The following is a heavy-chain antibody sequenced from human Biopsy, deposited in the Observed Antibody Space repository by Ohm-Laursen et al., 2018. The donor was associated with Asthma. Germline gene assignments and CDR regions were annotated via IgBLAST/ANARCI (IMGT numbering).Heavy chain of an antibody. J-gene: IGHJ5*02. D-gene: IGHD4-17*01. CDR3: AKVGHGYGDYVGYLDP. CDR1: GFTFSTYG. CDR2: ISYDGFNK. V-gene: IGHV3-30*18. Sequence: SLRLSCTASGFTFSTYGMHWVRQAPGKGLEWVAVISYDGFNKDYGDSVKGRFTISRDNSKNTLYLQMNSLSADDTAVYYCAKVGHGYGDYVGYLDPWGQGTLVTVSS.